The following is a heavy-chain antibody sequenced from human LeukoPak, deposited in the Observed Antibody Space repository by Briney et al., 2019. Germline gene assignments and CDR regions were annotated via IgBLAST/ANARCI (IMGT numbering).Heavy chain of an antibody. CDR2: IRYDGSNK. Sequence: PGGSLRLSCAASGFTFSSYAMSWVRQAPGKGLEWVAFIRYDGSNKYYADSVKGRFTISRDNSKNTLYLQMNSLRAEDTAVYYCAKGYDSSGYAIHFDYWGQGTLVTVSS. V-gene: IGHV3-30*02. CDR3: AKGYDSSGYAIHFDY. J-gene: IGHJ4*02. CDR1: GFTFSSYA. D-gene: IGHD3-22*01.